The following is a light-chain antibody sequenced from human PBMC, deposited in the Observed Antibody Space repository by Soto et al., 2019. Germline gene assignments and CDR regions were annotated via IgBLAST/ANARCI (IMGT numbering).Light chain of an antibody. CDR3: QQYGSSPRVT. Sequence: EIVLTQSPGTLSLSPGEGATLSCRASQSISSSYLAWYQQKPGQAPRLLIYGASSRATGIPDRISGSGSGTDFTLTISRLEPEDFAVYYCQQYGSSPRVTFGGGTKVEIK. CDR1: QSISSSY. J-gene: IGKJ4*01. CDR2: GAS. V-gene: IGKV3-20*01.